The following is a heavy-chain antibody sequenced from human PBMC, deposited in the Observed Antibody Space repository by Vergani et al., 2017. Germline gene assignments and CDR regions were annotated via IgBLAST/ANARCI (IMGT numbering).Heavy chain of an antibody. CDR1: GGTFSSYT. D-gene: IGHD3-3*01. J-gene: IGHJ6*02. CDR3: ATNFLCYYYGMDV. CDR2: IIPILGIA. V-gene: IGHV1-69*09. Sequence: QVQLVQSGAEVKKPGSSVKVSCKASGGTFSSYTISWVRQAPGQGLEWMGRIIPILGIANYAQKFQGRVTITADKSTSTAYMELSSLRSEDTAVYYCATNFLCYYYGMDVWGQGTTVTVSS.